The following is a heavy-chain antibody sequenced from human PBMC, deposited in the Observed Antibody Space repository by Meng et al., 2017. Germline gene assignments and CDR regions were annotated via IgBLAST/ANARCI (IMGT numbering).Heavy chain of an antibody. V-gene: IGHV3-66*02. J-gene: IGHJ4*02. Sequence: GGSLRLSCAASGFTVSSNYMSWVRQAPGKGLEWVSVIYSGGSTYYADSVKGRFTISRDNSKNTLYLQMNSLRAEDTAVYYCARESRDGYNSYWGQGTLVTVSS. CDR3: ARESRDGYNSY. CDR2: IYSGGST. CDR1: GFTVSSNY. D-gene: IGHD5-24*01.